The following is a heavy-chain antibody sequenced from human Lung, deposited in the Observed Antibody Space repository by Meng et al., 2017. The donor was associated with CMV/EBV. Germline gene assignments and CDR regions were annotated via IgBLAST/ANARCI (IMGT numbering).Heavy chain of an antibody. CDR3: ARGLRYFDWLSPSNYYYGMDG. V-gene: IGHV1-69*02. J-gene: IGHJ6*02. CDR2: FIPMFNIS. CDR1: GGTFSNYP. D-gene: IGHD3-9*01. Sequence: SVKVSCKTSGGTFSNYPINWVRQAPGQGLEWMGRFIPMFNISGFAQRFQGRISITADTSTSTGYMELSSLTSEDTAVYFCARGLRYFDWLSPSNYYYGMDGGGQGTXVTVSS.